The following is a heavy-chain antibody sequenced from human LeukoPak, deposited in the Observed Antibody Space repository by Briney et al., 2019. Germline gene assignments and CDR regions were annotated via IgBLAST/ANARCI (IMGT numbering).Heavy chain of an antibody. CDR3: VKLPYSDTSAYYVDY. D-gene: IGHD3-22*01. Sequence: PGGSLRLSCAASGFTFSSYTMNWVRQAPGKGLEYVSAISSNGGSTYYAGSVKGRFTISRDNSKNTLSLQMSSLRPEDTAVYYCVKLPYSDTSAYYVDYWGQGTLVTVSS. J-gene: IGHJ4*02. V-gene: IGHV3-64D*06. CDR1: GFTFSSYT. CDR2: ISSNGGST.